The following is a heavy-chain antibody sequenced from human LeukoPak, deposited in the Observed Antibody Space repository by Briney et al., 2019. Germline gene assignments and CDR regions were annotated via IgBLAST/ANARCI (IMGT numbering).Heavy chain of an antibody. D-gene: IGHD2-15*01. Sequence: SQTLSLTCTVSGGSISSGGYYWSWIRQHPGKGLEWIGYIYYSGSTYYNPSLKSRVTISVDTSKNQFSLKLSSVTAADTAVYYCARGHRRGPSPDDAFDIWGQGTMVTVFS. CDR3: ARGHRRGPSPDDAFDI. CDR1: GGSISSGGYY. J-gene: IGHJ3*02. CDR2: IYYSGST. V-gene: IGHV4-31*03.